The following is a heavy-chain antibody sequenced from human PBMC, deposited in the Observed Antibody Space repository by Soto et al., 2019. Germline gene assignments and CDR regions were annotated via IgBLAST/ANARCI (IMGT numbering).Heavy chain of an antibody. Sequence: PSETLSLTCTVSGGSISSYYWSWIRQPPGKGLEWIGYIYYSGSTNYNPSLKSRVTISVDTSKNQFSLKLSSVTAADTAVYYCARYLPGIAVAGRTPFDYWGQGTVVSVSS. D-gene: IGHD6-19*01. CDR3: ARYLPGIAVAGRTPFDY. V-gene: IGHV4-59*08. J-gene: IGHJ4*02. CDR1: GGSISSYY. CDR2: IYYSGST.